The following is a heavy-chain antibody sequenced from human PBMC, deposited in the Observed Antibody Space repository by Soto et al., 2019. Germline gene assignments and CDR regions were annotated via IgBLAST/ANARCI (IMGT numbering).Heavy chain of an antibody. J-gene: IGHJ6*02. Sequence: QVQLVQSGAEVKKPGASVKVSCKASGYTFISHGISWVRQAPGQGLEWMGWISGKNGNTNYAQKLQGRVTLTTDTSTSTAYMELRSLRSDDTAVYYCARVSSSIVVVPDYGMDVWGHGTTVTVSS. D-gene: IGHD2-15*01. V-gene: IGHV1-18*04. CDR3: ARVSSSIVVVPDYGMDV. CDR2: ISGKNGNT. CDR1: GYTFISHG.